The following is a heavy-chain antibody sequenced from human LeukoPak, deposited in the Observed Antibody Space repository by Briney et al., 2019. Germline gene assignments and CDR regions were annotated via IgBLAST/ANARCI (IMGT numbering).Heavy chain of an antibody. D-gene: IGHD3-3*01. CDR1: GGTFSSYT. V-gene: IGHV1-69*04. CDR2: IIPILGIA. J-gene: IGHJ5*02. Sequence: SVKVSCKASGGTFSSYTISWVRQAPGQGLEWMGRIIPILGIANYAQKFQGRVTITADESTSTAYMELSSLRSEDTAVYYCARDRKVRRFLEWPLEGFAPWGQGTLVTVSS. CDR3: ARDRKVRRFLEWPLEGFAP.